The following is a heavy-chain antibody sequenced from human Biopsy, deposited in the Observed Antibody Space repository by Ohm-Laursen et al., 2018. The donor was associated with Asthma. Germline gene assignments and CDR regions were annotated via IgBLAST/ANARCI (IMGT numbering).Heavy chain of an antibody. CDR1: GGTFSNFA. CDR3: ARCQVGYSSGWSLLLKKIYYSGMDV. J-gene: IGHJ6*02. Sequence: GASVNVSCKGPGGTFSNFAISWVRQAPGQGLEWLGGIMTVFGTTNYAQKFQGRVTITADESTSTAYMEVTSLRSEDTAIYYCARCQVGYSSGWSLLLKKIYYSGMDVWGQGAAVTVSS. D-gene: IGHD6-19*01. V-gene: IGHV1-69*13. CDR2: IMTVFGTT.